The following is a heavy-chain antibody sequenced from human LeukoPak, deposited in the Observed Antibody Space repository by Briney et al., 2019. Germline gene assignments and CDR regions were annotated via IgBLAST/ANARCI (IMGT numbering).Heavy chain of an antibody. CDR2: VSFDGRKT. J-gene: IGHJ6*02. CDR1: GFTFTNYG. D-gene: IGHD6-13*01. V-gene: IGHV3-30*03. Sequence: GGSLRLSCEASGFTFTNYGMHWVRQAPGKGPECVAVVSFDGRKTYYAGFAEGRFTISRDDSNNMVYLQMNSLKTEDTAVYYCTTLWDSSSWYRTDVWGQGTTVTVSS. CDR3: TTLWDSSSWYRTDV.